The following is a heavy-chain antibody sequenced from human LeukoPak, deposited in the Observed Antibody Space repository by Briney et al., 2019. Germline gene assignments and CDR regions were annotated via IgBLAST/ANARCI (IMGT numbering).Heavy chain of an antibody. D-gene: IGHD2-2*03. J-gene: IGHJ4*02. Sequence: GGSLRLSCAASGFSFRSYAMSWVRQTPARGLEWVSSLRGGGETFYADSVKGRFTLSRDESRNTVYLQMNNLRVEDTAVYFCAKANWISSADAVVWGQGTLVTVSS. V-gene: IGHV3-23*01. CDR1: GFSFRSYA. CDR2: LRGGGET. CDR3: AKANWISSADAVV.